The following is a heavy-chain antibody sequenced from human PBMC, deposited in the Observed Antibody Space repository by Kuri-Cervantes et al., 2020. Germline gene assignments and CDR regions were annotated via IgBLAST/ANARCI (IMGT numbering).Heavy chain of an antibody. CDR1: GYSFTSYW. J-gene: IGHJ1*01. Sequence: GESLKISCKGSGYSFTSYWIGWVRQMPGKGLEWMGIIYPGDSDTRYSPSFQGQVTISADKSISTAYLQWSSLKASDTAMYYCARAGGAGWTAEYLQHWGQGTLVTVSS. CDR3: ARAGGAGWTAEYLQH. CDR2: IYPGDSDT. D-gene: IGHD6-19*01. V-gene: IGHV5-51*01.